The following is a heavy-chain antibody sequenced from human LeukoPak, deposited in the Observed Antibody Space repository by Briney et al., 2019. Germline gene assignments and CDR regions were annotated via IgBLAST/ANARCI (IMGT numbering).Heavy chain of an antibody. J-gene: IGHJ6*03. CDR3: ARTGMGGFYNYYYMDV. Sequence: ASAKVSCRASGYTFTGYFIHWVRQAPGQGLEWMGWINPNSGGTNYPQKFQGRVTMTRDTSISTAYMELSSLRSDDTAVYYCARTGMGGFYNYYYMDVWGKGTTVTVSS. D-gene: IGHD7-27*01. CDR1: GYTFTGYF. CDR2: INPNSGGT. V-gene: IGHV1-2*02.